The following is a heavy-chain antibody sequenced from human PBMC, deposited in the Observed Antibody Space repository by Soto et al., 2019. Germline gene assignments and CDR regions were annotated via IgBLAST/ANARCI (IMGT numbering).Heavy chain of an antibody. CDR2: TYYRSKWYN. Sequence: PSQTLSLTCAISGDSVSSNSAAWNWIRQSPSRGLEWLGRTYYRSKWYNDYAVSVKSRITINPDTSKNQFSLQLNSVTPEDTAVYYCARDDPPQEQKQYYGMDVWGQGTTVTVSS. J-gene: IGHJ6*01. D-gene: IGHD6-13*01. CDR3: ARDDPPQEQKQYYGMDV. CDR1: GDSVSSNSAA. V-gene: IGHV6-1*01.